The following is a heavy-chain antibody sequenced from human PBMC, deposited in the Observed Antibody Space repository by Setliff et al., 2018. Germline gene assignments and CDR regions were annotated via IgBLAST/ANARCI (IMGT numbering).Heavy chain of an antibody. Sequence: ASETLSLTCTVSGDSISSGDYFWSWIRQPPGKGLEWLAYIYHSGSAYYNPSLKSRVTMSVDTSKNQFSLHMTSVTAADTAVYYCAREVGTSTSSDAIDVWGQGMMVTVSS. V-gene: IGHV4-30-4*08. CDR2: IYHSGSA. CDR1: GDSISSGDYF. D-gene: IGHD1-26*01. J-gene: IGHJ3*01. CDR3: AREVGTSTSSDAIDV.